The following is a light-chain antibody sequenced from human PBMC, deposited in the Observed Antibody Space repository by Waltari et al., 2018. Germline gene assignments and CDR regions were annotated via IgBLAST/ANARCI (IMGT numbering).Light chain of an antibody. CDR3: QQYYSFPLT. CDR2: GAS. V-gene: IGKV1-8*01. J-gene: IGKJ4*01. Sequence: AIRMTQSPASLPASTGDRVTITCRASQFIHNYVVWYQQQPGKAPPLLISGASTLQRGVPSRFSGSGSGTEFTLTINDLQSEDFATYYCQQYYSFPLTFGGGTEVEIK. CDR1: QFIHNY.